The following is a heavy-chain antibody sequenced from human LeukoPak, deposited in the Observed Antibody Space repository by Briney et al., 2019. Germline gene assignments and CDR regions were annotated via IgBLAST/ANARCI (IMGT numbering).Heavy chain of an antibody. CDR2: IKQDGSQK. J-gene: IGHJ4*02. D-gene: IGHD3-3*01. V-gene: IGHV3-7*01. CDR1: GFTFSSYW. CDR3: ARGSELRFLVDY. Sequence: GGSLRLSCAASGFTFSSYWMSWVRQVPGKGLEWVANIKQDGSQKYYVDSVKGRFTISRDNAKNSLYLQMNSLRAEDTAVYYCARGSELRFLVDYWGQGTLVTVSS.